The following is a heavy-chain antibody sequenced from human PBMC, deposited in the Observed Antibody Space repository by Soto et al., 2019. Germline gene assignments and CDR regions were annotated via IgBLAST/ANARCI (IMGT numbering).Heavy chain of an antibody. Sequence: SETLSLTCTVSGDSISSYYWSWIRQPPGKGLEWIGYIYYSGNTNYNPSLKSRLTMSVDTPKNQFSLRLSSVTAADPAVYYCARDREATTPYYYAMDVWGQGTTVTVSS. V-gene: IGHV4-59*01. CDR3: ARDREATTPYYYAMDV. D-gene: IGHD4-17*01. CDR2: IYYSGNT. J-gene: IGHJ6*02. CDR1: GDSISSYY.